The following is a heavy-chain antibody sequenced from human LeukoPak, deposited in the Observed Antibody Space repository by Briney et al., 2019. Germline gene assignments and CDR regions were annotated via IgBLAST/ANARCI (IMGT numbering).Heavy chain of an antibody. CDR2: ISSSSSYI. CDR1: GFTFSSYS. V-gene: IGHV3-21*01. J-gene: IGHJ6*03. Sequence: GGSLRLSCAASGFTFSSYSMNWVRQAPGKGLEWVSSISSSSSYIYYADSVKGRFTISRDNAKNSLYLQMNSLRAEDTAVYYCARTDDFWSGYGFYYYMNVWGKGTTVTVSS. CDR3: ARTDDFWSGYGFYYYMNV. D-gene: IGHD3-3*01.